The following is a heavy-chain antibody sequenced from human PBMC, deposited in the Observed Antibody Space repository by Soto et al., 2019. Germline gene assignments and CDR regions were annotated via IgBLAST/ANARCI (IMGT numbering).Heavy chain of an antibody. CDR2: ISAYNGNT. Sequence: VSVKVSCKASGYTFTSYGRSWVRHSPGKGLEWMGWISAYNGNTNYAQKLQGRVTMTTDTSTSTAYMELRSLRSDDTAVYYCARDPGGSGSYSYYYYGMDVWGQGTTVTVS. CDR1: GYTFTSYG. J-gene: IGHJ6*02. CDR3: ARDPGGSGSYSYYYYGMDV. D-gene: IGHD1-26*01. V-gene: IGHV1-18*01.